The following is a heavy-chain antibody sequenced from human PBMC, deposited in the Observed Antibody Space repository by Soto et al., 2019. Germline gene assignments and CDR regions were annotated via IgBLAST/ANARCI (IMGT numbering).Heavy chain of an antibody. CDR1: GFTFSNYA. CDR3: AKDQGSSWYEIDY. D-gene: IGHD6-13*01. CDR2: ISGSGGST. Sequence: EVQLLESGGGLVQPGGSLRLSCAASGFTFSNYAVTWVRQAPGKGLEWVSTISGSGGSTYYADSVKGRFTISRDNSKNKLYRQMKSLRAEDTSVYYCAKDQGSSWYEIDYWGQGTLVTVSS. V-gene: IGHV3-23*01. J-gene: IGHJ4*02.